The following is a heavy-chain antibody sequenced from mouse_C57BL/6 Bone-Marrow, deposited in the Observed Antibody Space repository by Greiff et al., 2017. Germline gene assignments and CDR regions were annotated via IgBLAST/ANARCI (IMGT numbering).Heavy chain of an antibody. CDR3: ARGAQ. D-gene: IGHD3-1*01. CDR1: GYTFTSYW. Sequence: QVQLQQPGAELVMPGASVKLSCKASGYTFTSYWMHWVKQRPGQGLEWIGEIDPSDSYTNYNQKFKGKSTLTVDKSPSTAYLQLSSLTSEDSAGYFCARGAQWGQGTVVTVSA. J-gene: IGHJ3*02. V-gene: IGHV1-69*01. CDR2: IDPSDSYT.